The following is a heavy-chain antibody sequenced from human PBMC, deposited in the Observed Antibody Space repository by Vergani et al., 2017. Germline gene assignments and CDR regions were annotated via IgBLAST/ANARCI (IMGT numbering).Heavy chain of an antibody. D-gene: IGHD1-26*01. CDR1: GGPISSDNYY. V-gene: IGHV4-31*03. CDR3: ARGGGATVSYYYRDV. J-gene: IGHJ6*03. Sequence: QVQLQESGPGLVKPSQTLSLTCTVSGGPISSDNYYWSWIRQHPGKGLEWIGYIYYSGNTYYNPSLKSRVTISVDTSKNQFSLKLSSVTAADTAVDYWARGGGATVSYYYRDVWGKGTTVTVSS. CDR2: IYYSGNT.